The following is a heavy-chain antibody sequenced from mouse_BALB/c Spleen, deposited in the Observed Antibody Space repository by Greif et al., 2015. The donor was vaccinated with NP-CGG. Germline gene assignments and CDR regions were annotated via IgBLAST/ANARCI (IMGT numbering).Heavy chain of an antibody. D-gene: IGHD1-1*01. J-gene: IGHJ2*01. CDR2: IYPGDGDT. CDR3: ASYGSSGYYFDY. CDR1: GYAFRSYW. Sequence: QVQLQQSGAELVRPGSSVKISCKASGYAFRSYWMNWVKQRPGQGLEWIGQIYPGDGDTNYNGKFKGKATLTADKSSSTAYMQLSSLTSEDSAVYFCASYGSSGYYFDYWGQGTTLTVSS. V-gene: IGHV1-80*01.